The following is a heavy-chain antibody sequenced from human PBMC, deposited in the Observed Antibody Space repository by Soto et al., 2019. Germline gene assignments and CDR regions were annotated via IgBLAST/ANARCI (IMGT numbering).Heavy chain of an antibody. CDR1: GDTFTDYY. V-gene: IGHV1-46*01. CDR2: VNPSGGHT. J-gene: IGHJ5*02. CDR3: ARGGHVVVVTAALDL. Sequence: QGQLMQSGAEVKKPGASVKVSCKASGDTFTDYYIHWVRQAPGQGLEWMGTVNPSGGHTTYAQHFLGRVTMTRDTSTSTLYMELTSLTSDDTAIYYCARGGHVVVVTAALDLWGQGTLVTVSS. D-gene: IGHD2-21*02.